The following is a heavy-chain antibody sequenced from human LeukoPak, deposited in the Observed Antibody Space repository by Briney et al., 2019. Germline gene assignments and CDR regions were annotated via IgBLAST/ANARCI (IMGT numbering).Heavy chain of an antibody. J-gene: IGHJ4*02. D-gene: IGHD6-19*01. V-gene: IGHV3-9*01. CDR1: GFNFDNYA. Sequence: PGGSLRLSCAASGFNFDNYAMHWVRRAPGKGLEWVSGISWNSGGIAYADSVKGRFTISRDNAKNSLYLQMNSLRAEDTALYYCAKDTSSGGSGWYDYWGQGTLVTVSS. CDR3: AKDTSSGGSGWYDY. CDR2: ISWNSGGI.